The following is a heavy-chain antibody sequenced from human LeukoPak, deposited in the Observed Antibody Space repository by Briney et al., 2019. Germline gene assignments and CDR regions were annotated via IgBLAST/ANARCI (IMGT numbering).Heavy chain of an antibody. Sequence: GGSLRLSCTASGFTFSSLAMHWVRQAPGKGLEWVSGISGSGDATYYADSVKGRFTISRDNSKNTLYLQMNSLRAEDTAVYYCAKLQTYYYDSSGYSTFDYWGQGTLVTVSS. CDR2: ISGSGDAT. CDR1: GFTFSSLA. V-gene: IGHV3-23*01. D-gene: IGHD3-22*01. J-gene: IGHJ4*02. CDR3: AKLQTYYYDSSGYSTFDY.